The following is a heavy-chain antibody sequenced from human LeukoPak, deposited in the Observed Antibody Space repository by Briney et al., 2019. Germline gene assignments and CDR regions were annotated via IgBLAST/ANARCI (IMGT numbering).Heavy chain of an antibody. CDR3: ASAEPRGIIWYPY. CDR2: IYHSGST. J-gene: IGHJ4*02. D-gene: IGHD6-13*01. Sequence: SETLSLTCTVSGYSISSGYYWGWIRQPPGKGLEWIGEIYHSGSTNYNPSLKSRVTMSVDKSKNQFSLKLSSVTAADTAVYYCASAEPRGIIWYPYWGQGTLVTVSS. CDR1: GYSISSGYY. V-gene: IGHV4-38-2*02.